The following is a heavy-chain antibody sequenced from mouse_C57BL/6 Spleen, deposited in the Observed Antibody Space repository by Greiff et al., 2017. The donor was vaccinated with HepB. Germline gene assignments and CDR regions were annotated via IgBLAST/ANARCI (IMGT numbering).Heavy chain of an antibody. V-gene: IGHV1-80*01. CDR3: ARIKLGPIWAMDD. CDR2: IYPGDGDT. CDR1: GYAFSSYW. Sequence: QVQLQQSGAELVKPGASVKISCKASGYAFSSYWMNWVKQRPGKGLEWIGQIYPGDGDTNYNGKFKGKATLTADKSTSPAYMQLSSLTSEDSAVYFCARIKLGPIWAMDDWGQGTSVTVSS. J-gene: IGHJ4*01. D-gene: IGHD4-1*01.